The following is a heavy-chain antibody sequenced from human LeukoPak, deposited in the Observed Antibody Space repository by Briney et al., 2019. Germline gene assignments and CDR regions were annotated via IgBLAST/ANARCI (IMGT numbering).Heavy chain of an antibody. Sequence: GGSLRLSCAASGFTVSSNYMSWVRQAPGKGLEWVSVIYSGGSTYYADSVKGRFTISRDNSKNTLYLQMSSLRAEDTAVYYCAREGPIAARPFLRAFDYWGQGTLVTVFS. CDR1: GFTVSSNY. J-gene: IGHJ4*02. CDR3: AREGPIAARPFLRAFDY. V-gene: IGHV3-53*01. D-gene: IGHD6-6*01. CDR2: IYSGGST.